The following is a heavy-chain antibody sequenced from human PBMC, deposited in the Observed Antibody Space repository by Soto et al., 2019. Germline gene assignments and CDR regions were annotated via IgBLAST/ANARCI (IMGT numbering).Heavy chain of an antibody. CDR2: ISSSSSYI. Sequence: EVQLVESGGGLVKPGGSLRLSCAASGFTFSSYSMNWVRQAPGKGLEWVSSISSSSSYIYYADSVKGRFTISRDNAKNSLYLQTINLRPEETAVYYFAGDSQLEDRAAQCEYFYDRDVLGQGSTLTV. CDR1: GFTFSSYS. V-gene: IGHV3-21*01. CDR3: AGDSQLEDRAAQCEYFYDRDV. D-gene: IGHD2-2*01. J-gene: IGHJ6*02.